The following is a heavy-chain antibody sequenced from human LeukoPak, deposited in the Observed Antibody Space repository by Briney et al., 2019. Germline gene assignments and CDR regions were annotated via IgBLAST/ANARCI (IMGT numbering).Heavy chain of an antibody. CDR1: GYTFTSYG. CDR2: ISAYNGNT. J-gene: IGHJ4*02. Sequence: GASVKVSCKASGYTFTSYGISWVRQAPGQGLEWMGWISAYNGNTNYAQKFQGRVTMTRNTSISTAYMELSSLRSEDTAVYYCARDYPDYYGSGTWDYWGQGTLVTVSS. CDR3: ARDYPDYYGSGTWDY. D-gene: IGHD3-10*01. V-gene: IGHV1-18*01.